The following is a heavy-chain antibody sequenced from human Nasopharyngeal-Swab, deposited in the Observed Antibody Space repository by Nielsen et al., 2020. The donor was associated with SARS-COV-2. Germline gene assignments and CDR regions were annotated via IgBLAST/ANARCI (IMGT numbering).Heavy chain of an antibody. CDR2: ICGNSDTT. CDR3: AKWNTSSCYPVFDS. D-gene: IGHD2-2*01. Sequence: GESLKISCAASGFTFSSYATSWVRQAPGKGLEWVSTICGNSDTTYYADSVKGRFSISRDNSKNTLYLQMNSLRAEDTAVYYCAKWNTSSCYPVFDSWGQGTLVTVSS. CDR1: GFTFSSYA. J-gene: IGHJ4*02. V-gene: IGHV3-23*01.